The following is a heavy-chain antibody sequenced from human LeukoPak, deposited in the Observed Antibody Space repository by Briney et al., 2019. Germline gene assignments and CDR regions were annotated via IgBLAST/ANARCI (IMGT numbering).Heavy chain of an antibody. D-gene: IGHD3-10*01. J-gene: IGHJ4*02. V-gene: IGHV4-34*01. Sequence: PSETLSLTCAAYGGSFSGYYWSWIRQPPGKGLEWIGEINHSGSTNYNPSLKSRVTISVDTSKNQFSLKLSSVTAADTAVYYCARTITMVRGSRRYFDYWGQGTLVTVSS. CDR3: ARTITMVRGSRRYFDY. CDR2: INHSGST. CDR1: GGSFSGYY.